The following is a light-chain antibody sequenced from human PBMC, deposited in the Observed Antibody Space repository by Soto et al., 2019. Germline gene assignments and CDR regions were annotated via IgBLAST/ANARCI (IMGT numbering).Light chain of an antibody. CDR1: SSDVGGYNY. J-gene: IGLJ1*01. Sequence: QSALTQPASLSGSPGQSITISCTGTSSDVGGYNYVSWYQQHPGKAPKLMIYDVSNRPSGVSNRFSASKSGNTASLTISGLQAEDEADYYCSSYRASSTTHYVFGTGTMLTVL. V-gene: IGLV2-14*03. CDR2: DVS. CDR3: SSYRASSTTHYV.